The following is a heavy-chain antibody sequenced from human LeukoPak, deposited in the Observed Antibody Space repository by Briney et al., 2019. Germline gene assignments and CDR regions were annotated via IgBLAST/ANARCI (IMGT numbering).Heavy chain of an antibody. V-gene: IGHV4-59*08. CDR3: ARRGISQGYYMDV. CDR1: GGSINYYY. J-gene: IGHJ6*03. D-gene: IGHD6-13*01. CDR2: IYYSGNT. Sequence: PSETLSLTCSVSGGSINYYYWNWIRQPPGKGLEWIGYIYYSGNTHYNPSLKSRVTISVDTSKNQFSLKLSSVTAADTAVYFCARRGISQGYYMDVWGKGTTVTISS.